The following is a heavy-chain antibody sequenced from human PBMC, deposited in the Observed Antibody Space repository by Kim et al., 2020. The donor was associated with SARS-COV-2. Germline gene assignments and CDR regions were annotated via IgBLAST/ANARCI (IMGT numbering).Heavy chain of an antibody. CDR1: GFTFDNYA. V-gene: IGHV3-23*03. CDR2: IYIGGDT. CDR3: AKDRLSVGVYTIDY. Sequence: GGSLRLSCAASGFTFDNYAMNWVRQAPGMGLQWVSIIYIGGDTDYADSVKGRFTISRDDSKNMLYLQMNSLRAEDTALYFCAKDRLSVGVYTIDYWGRGTLVTVSS. J-gene: IGHJ4*02. D-gene: IGHD2-21*01.